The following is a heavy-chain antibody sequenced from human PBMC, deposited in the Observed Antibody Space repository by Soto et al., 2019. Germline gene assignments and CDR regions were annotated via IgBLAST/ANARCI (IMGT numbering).Heavy chain of an antibody. CDR3: AKDVTRLRTKFYSSSYDGMEV. CDR1: GYTFTDYY. J-gene: IGHJ6*02. V-gene: IGHV1-2*04. Sequence: ASVKVSGKASGYTFTDYYIHWVRQAPGQGLEWMGWINPNSGGTNYAQKFQGWVTMTRDTSISTAYMELNRLRSDDTAVYFCAKDVTRLRTKFYSSSYDGMEVWGQGTTVTAAS. CDR2: INPNSGGT. D-gene: IGHD3-10*01.